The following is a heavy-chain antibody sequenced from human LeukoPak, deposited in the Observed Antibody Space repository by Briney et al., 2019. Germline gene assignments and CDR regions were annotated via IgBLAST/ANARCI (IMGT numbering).Heavy chain of an antibody. D-gene: IGHD2-2*01. CDR1: GFTFSSYS. Sequence: PGGSLRLSCAASGFTFSSYSMNWVRQAPGKGLEWVSSISSSSSYIYYADSVKGRFTISRYNAKNSLYLQMNSLRAEDTAVYSCARKSGTTQLLCPPDFDYWGQGTLVTVSS. V-gene: IGHV3-21*01. CDR3: ARKSGTTQLLCPPDFDY. J-gene: IGHJ4*02. CDR2: ISSSSSYI.